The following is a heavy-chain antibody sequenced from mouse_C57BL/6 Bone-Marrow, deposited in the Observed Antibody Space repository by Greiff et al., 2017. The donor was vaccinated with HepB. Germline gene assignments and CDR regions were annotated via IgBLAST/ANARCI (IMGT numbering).Heavy chain of an antibody. D-gene: IGHD2-5*01. J-gene: IGHJ3*01. Sequence: VQLQQPGAELVKPGASVKLSCKASGYTFTSYWMQWVKQRPGQGLEWIGEIDPSDSYTNYNQKFKGKATLTVDTSSSTAYMQLSSLTSEDSAVYDGARVGSNFWFAYWGQGTLVTVSA. V-gene: IGHV1-50*01. CDR1: GYTFTSYW. CDR3: ARVGSNFWFAY. CDR2: IDPSDSYT.